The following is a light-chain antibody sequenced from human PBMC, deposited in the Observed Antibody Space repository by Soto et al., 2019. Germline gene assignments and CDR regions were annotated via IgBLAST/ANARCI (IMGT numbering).Light chain of an antibody. CDR2: EVS. Sequence: QSVLTQPPSASGSPGQSVTISCTGTSSDVGCYNYVSWYQQHPGKAPKLMIYEVSKRPSGVPDRFSGSKSGNTASLTVSGLQAEDEADYYCSSYAGSNNWVFGGGTQLTVL. J-gene: IGLJ3*02. CDR3: SSYAGSNNWV. CDR1: SSDVGCYNY. V-gene: IGLV2-8*01.